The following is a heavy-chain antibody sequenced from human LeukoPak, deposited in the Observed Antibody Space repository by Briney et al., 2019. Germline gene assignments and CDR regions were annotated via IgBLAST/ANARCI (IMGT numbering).Heavy chain of an antibody. CDR3: AKDDGSGWYQIDY. D-gene: IGHD6-19*01. Sequence: GGSLRLSCVASGFTFKDYWMTWVRQAPGKGLEWVANIKKDGSDKYYVDSVKGRFTISRDNAKNSLYLQMNSLRAEDTAVYYCAKDDGSGWYQIDYWGQGTLVTISS. CDR2: IKKDGSDK. J-gene: IGHJ4*02. V-gene: IGHV3-7*03. CDR1: GFTFKDYW.